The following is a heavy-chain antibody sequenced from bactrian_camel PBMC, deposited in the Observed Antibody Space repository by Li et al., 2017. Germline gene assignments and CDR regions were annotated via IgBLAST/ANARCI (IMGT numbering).Heavy chain of an antibody. J-gene: IGHJ4*01. CDR2: IASDGST. Sequence: HVQLVESGGASVQAGGSLRLSCGVGGFSTYTHGLAWFRQAPGKEREGVAAIASDGSTTYADSVKGRFTISRDFTKNTLVLQMNSLKPEDTAMYYCAASRCVSTSYLSQFARYNYWGQGTQVTVS. CDR1: GFSTYTHG. V-gene: IGHV3S53*01. CDR3: AASRCVSTSYLSQFARYNY. D-gene: IGHD6*01.